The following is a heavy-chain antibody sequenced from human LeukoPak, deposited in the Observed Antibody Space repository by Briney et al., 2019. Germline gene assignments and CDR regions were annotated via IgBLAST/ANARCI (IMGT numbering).Heavy chain of an antibody. CDR1: GFTFSSYS. V-gene: IGHV3-21*01. CDR2: ISSSSCYI. Sequence: PGGSLRLSCAASGFTFSSYSMNWVRQAPGKGLEWVSSISSSSCYIYYADSVKGRFTISRDNAKNSVYLQMNSLRAEDTAVYYCASDDYGDYYYGMDVWGQGTTVTVSS. D-gene: IGHD4-17*01. CDR3: ASDDYGDYYYGMDV. J-gene: IGHJ6*02.